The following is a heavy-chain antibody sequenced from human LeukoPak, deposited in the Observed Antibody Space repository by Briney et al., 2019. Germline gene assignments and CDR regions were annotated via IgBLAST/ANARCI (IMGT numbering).Heavy chain of an antibody. CDR3: ARASPYYDFWSGYYTKGGRGYFDY. V-gene: IGHV3-30*03. J-gene: IGHJ4*02. CDR1: GFTFSSYG. CDR2: ISYDGSNK. Sequence: GGSLRLSCAASGFTFSSYGMHWVRQAPGKGLEWVAVISYDGSNKYYADSVKGRFTISRDNSKNTLYLQMNSLRAEDTAVYYCARASPYYDFWSGYYTKGGRGYFDYWGQGTLVTVSS. D-gene: IGHD3-3*01.